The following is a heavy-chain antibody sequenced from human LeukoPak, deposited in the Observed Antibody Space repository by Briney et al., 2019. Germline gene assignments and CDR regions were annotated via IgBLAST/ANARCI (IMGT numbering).Heavy chain of an antibody. CDR3: ATDIPGDQGVGVGD. V-gene: IGHV1-24*01. Sequence: GASVKVSCKCPGVTLTDSGIHWVRQAPGQGLEWLGGFDPEDAETIYARKFQGRVTMTEDTSTDTAYMELSSLRSDDTAVYYCATDIPGDQGVGVGDWGQGTLVTVSS. CDR1: GVTLTDSG. J-gene: IGHJ4*02. D-gene: IGHD2-2*02. CDR2: FDPEDAET.